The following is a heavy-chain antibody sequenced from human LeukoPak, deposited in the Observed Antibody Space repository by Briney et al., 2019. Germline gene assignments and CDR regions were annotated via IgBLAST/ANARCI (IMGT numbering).Heavy chain of an antibody. CDR1: GGSISSSDYY. Sequence: PSETQSLICTVSGGSISSSDYYWSWIRQPPAMCLEWIGYIYYSGSTYYNPSLKSRVTISVDTSKNQFSLKLSSVTAADTAVYYCARDNDRSGYYDYWGQGTLVTVSS. J-gene: IGHJ4*02. V-gene: IGHV4-30-4*01. D-gene: IGHD3-22*01. CDR2: IYYSGST. CDR3: ARDNDRSGYYDY.